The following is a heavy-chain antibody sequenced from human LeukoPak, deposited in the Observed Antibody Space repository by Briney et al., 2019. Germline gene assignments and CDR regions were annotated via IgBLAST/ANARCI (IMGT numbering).Heavy chain of an antibody. V-gene: IGHV1-69*04. CDR1: GYTFTIYA. CDR3: ARDQSVGATGWFDP. J-gene: IGHJ5*02. Sequence: SVTVSCTASGYTFTIYAISWVRQAPGQGLEWVGRIIPILGIANYAQKFQGRVTITADKSTSTAYMELSSLRSEDTAVYYCARDQSVGATGWFDPWGQGTLVIVSS. CDR2: IIPILGIA. D-gene: IGHD1-26*01.